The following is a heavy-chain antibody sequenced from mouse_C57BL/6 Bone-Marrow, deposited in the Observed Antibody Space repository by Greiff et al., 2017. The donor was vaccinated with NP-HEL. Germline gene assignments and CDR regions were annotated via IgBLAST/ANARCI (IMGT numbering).Heavy chain of an antibody. CDR1: GFTFSSYG. Sequence: EVKVVESGGDLVKPGGSLKLSCAASGFTFSSYGMSWVRQTPDKRLEWVATISSGGSYTYYPDSVKGRFTLSRDNAKNTLYLQMSSLKSEDTAMYYCASPYEYDVAWFAYWGQGTVVTVSA. D-gene: IGHD2-4*01. J-gene: IGHJ3*01. CDR2: ISSGGSYT. V-gene: IGHV5-6*01. CDR3: ASPYEYDVAWFAY.